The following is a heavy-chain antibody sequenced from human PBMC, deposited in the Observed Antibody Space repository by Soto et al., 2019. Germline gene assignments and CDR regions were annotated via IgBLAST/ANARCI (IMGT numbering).Heavy chain of an antibody. J-gene: IGHJ4*02. Sequence: PGGSLRLSCTASGFSFSDYSFNWVRQAPGKGLEWVSSITHTGTNAYYADSVKGRFTISRDNSKNTLYLQMNSLRAEDTAVYYCAKPPFPYGGKSPFDYWGQGTLVTVSS. D-gene: IGHD2-15*01. CDR2: ITHTGTNA. CDR1: GFSFSDYS. V-gene: IGHV3-21*04. CDR3: AKPPFPYGGKSPFDY.